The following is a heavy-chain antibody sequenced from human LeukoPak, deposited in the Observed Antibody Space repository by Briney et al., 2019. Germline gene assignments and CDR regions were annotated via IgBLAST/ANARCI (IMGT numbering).Heavy chain of an antibody. V-gene: IGHV1-2*02. J-gene: IGHJ4*02. CDR2: INPNSGGT. CDR3: AREEYCSSTSCYTEY. D-gene: IGHD2-2*02. Sequence: ASVTVSCKASGYTFTGYYMHWVRQAPGQGLEWMGWINPNSGGTNYAQKFQGRVTMTRDTSISTAYMELSRLRSDDTAVYYCAREEYCSSTSCYTEYWGQGTLVTVSS. CDR1: GYTFTGYY.